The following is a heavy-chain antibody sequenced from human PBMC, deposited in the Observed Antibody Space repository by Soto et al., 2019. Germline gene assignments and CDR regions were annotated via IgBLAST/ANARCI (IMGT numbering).Heavy chain of an antibody. Sequence: ASVKVSCKASGYTFTSYAMHWVRQDHGQRLEGMGWINAGNGNTKYSQKFQGRVTITSDTSASTAYRELSSLISEDTAVYYCARDPAPYDILTAYYNHYFYYWGQGTLVTVSS. V-gene: IGHV1-3*01. D-gene: IGHD3-9*01. J-gene: IGHJ4*02. CDR3: ARDPAPYDILTAYYNHYFYY. CDR2: INAGNGNT. CDR1: GYTFTSYA.